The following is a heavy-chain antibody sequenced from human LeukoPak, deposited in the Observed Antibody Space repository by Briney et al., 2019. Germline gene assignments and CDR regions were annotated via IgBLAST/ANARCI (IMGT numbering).Heavy chain of an antibody. CDR3: ATSRQGYDIVTGYYREDWFGP. V-gene: IGHV1-2*02. CDR1: GYTFPGYY. J-gene: IGHJ5*02. CDR2: INSNSGGT. Sequence: ASVKVSCEASGYTFPGYYMHWVRQAPGQGLEWMGWINSNSGGTKYAQKLQGRVTMTRDRSISTSYMDQSRLKSDETAVYYCATSRQGYDIVTGYYREDWFGPWGQGALVTVSS. D-gene: IGHD3-9*01.